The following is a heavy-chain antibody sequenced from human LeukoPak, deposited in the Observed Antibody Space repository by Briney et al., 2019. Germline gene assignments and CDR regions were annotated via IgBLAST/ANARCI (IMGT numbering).Heavy chain of an antibody. V-gene: IGHV3-48*01. CDR3: VCLHGGTWSIDY. J-gene: IGHJ4*02. D-gene: IGHD6-13*01. CDR2: ISSSSSNI. CDR1: GFTFSSYS. Sequence: GGSLRLSCAASGFTFSSYSMNWVRQAPGKGLEWVSYISSSSSNIYYADSVKGRFTISRDNAKNSLYLHLNSLRAEDTAVYYCVCLHGGTWSIDYWGQGTLVTVSS.